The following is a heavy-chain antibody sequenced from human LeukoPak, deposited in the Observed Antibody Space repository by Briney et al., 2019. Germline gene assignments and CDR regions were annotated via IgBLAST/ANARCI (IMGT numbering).Heavy chain of an antibody. CDR1: GVTFSSYS. V-gene: IGHV3-21*01. CDR2: ISSSSSYI. CDR3: ARAEVDGGAFDI. Sequence: GGSLRLSCAASGVTFSSYSMNWVRQAPGKGLQWVSSISSSSSYIYYADSVKGRFTISRDNAKNSLYLQMNSLRAEDTAVYYCARAEVDGGAFDIWGQGTMVTVSS. D-gene: IGHD4-23*01. J-gene: IGHJ3*02.